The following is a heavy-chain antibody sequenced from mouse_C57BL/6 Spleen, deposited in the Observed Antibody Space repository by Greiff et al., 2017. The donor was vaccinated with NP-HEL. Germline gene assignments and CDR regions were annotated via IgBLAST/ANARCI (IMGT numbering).Heavy chain of an antibody. CDR2: IDPSDSYT. CDR1: GYTFTSYW. J-gene: IGHJ3*01. D-gene: IGHD4-1*01. Sequence: QVQLQQPGAELVMPGASVKLSCKASGYTFTSYWMHWVKQRPGQALEWIGEIDPSDSYTNYNQKFKGKSTLTVDKSSSAAYMQLSSLTSEDSAVYYCARCLGREAWFAYWGQGTLVTVSA. V-gene: IGHV1-69*01. CDR3: ARCLGREAWFAY.